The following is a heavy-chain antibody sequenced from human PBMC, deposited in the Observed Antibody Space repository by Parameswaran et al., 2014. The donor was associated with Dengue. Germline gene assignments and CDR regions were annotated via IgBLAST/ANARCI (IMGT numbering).Heavy chain of an antibody. J-gene: IGHJ6*02. CDR2: ISAYDGNG. D-gene: IGHD2-15*01. Sequence: PGASVKVSCKASGGTFSTNTVSWVRQAPGQGPEWMGWISAYDGNGKYAQKFQGRVTMTRDTSTRTVYMELRSLRSDDTAVYFCARDEFCSGGSCSLYYYSGLDVWGQGTTVTVSS. V-gene: IGHV1-18*01. CDR1: GGTFSTNT. CDR3: ARDEFCSGGSCSLYYYSGLDV.